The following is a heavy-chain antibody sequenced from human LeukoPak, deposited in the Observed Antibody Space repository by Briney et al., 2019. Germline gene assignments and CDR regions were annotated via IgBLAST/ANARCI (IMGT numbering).Heavy chain of an antibody. D-gene: IGHD6-13*01. CDR1: GYTFTNYT. Sequence: GASVKVSCKASGYTFTNYTINWVRQAPGQGLEWMGWISAYNGNTNYAQKFQGRVTITADESTSTAYMELSSLRSEDTAVYYCARDGGGSWYFDYWGQGTLVTVSS. V-gene: IGHV1-18*01. CDR2: ISAYNGNT. J-gene: IGHJ4*02. CDR3: ARDGGGSWYFDY.